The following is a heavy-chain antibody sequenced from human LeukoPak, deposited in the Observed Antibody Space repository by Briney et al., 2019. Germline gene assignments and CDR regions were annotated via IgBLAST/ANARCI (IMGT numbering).Heavy chain of an antibody. CDR3: ARASGMGLTSFDY. V-gene: IGHV1-46*01. CDR2: SNPGGGGS. Sequence: ASVKVSCKASGYTFTNFYMHWVRQAPGQGLEWMGISNPGGGGSSYAQKFQGRVAMIRDTPTSTVYMELSSLTSEDTAVYYCARASGMGLTSFDYWGQGTLVTVSS. CDR1: GYTFTNFY. J-gene: IGHJ4*02. D-gene: IGHD3-10*01.